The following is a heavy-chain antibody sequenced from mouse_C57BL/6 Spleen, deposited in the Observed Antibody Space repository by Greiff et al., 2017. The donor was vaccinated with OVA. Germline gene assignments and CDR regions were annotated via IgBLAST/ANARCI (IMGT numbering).Heavy chain of an antibody. D-gene: IGHD1-1*01. J-gene: IGHJ4*01. CDR3: ARVIGVTTVVADAMDY. Sequence: VQLQQPGAELVKPGASVKLSCKASGYTFTSYWMHWVKQRPGRGLEWIGRIDPNSGGTKYNEKFKSKATLTVDKPSSTAYMQLSSLTSEDSAVYYCARVIGVTTVVADAMDYWGQGTSVTVSS. CDR2: IDPNSGGT. CDR1: GYTFTSYW. V-gene: IGHV1-72*01.